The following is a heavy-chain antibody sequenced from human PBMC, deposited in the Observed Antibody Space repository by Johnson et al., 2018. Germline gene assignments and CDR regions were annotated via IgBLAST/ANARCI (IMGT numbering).Heavy chain of an antibody. CDR2: IWYDGSIK. V-gene: IGHV3-33*01. CDR1: GFTFSSYG. J-gene: IGHJ3*02. D-gene: IGHD1-14*01. Sequence: QVQLVQSGGGVVQPGRSXRLSCAASGFTFSSYGMHWVRQAPGKGLEWVAVIWYDGSIKYYADSVKGRFTTSRDNSKNTLYLQMNSLRAEDTAGYYCASPMYSRAAFDIWGQGTMVTVSS. CDR3: ASPMYSRAAFDI.